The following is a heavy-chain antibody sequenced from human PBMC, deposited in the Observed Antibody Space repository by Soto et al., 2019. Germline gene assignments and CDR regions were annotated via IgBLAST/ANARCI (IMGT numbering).Heavy chain of an antibody. CDR1: GFTFDDYA. D-gene: IGHD3-10*01. Sequence: GGSLRLSCAASGFTFDDYAMHWVRQAPGKGLEWVSGISWNSGSIGYADSVKGRFTISRDNAKNSLYLQMNSLRAEDTALYYCAKDMGYGSGSPIYYYYYGMDVWGQGTTVTVSS. CDR3: AKDMGYGSGSPIYYYYYGMDV. V-gene: IGHV3-9*01. J-gene: IGHJ6*02. CDR2: ISWNSGSI.